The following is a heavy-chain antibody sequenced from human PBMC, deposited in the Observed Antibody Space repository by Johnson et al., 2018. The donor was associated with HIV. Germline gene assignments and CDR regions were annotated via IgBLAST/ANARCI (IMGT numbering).Heavy chain of an antibody. CDR2: INWHGGTT. Sequence: VQLVESGGGVVRPGGSLRLSCAASGFTFDDYGMNWVRQGPGKGLEWVSGINWHGGTTGYVDSVKGRFTISRDNAKDTLHLQMNSLRPEDTAVYYCASAYYDSSDFYKNAFDIWGQGTMVTVSS. D-gene: IGHD3-22*01. CDR3: ASAYYDSSDFYKNAFDI. V-gene: IGHV3-20*04. J-gene: IGHJ3*02. CDR1: GFTFDDYG.